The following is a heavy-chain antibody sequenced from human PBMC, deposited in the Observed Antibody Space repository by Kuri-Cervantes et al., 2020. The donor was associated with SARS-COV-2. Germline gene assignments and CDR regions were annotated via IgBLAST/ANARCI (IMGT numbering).Heavy chain of an antibody. J-gene: IGHJ4*02. CDR2: IYHSGST. D-gene: IGHD6-6*01. V-gene: IGHV4-39*01. CDR1: GGSISSGGYS. Sequence: SETLSLTCAVSGGSISSGGYSWSWIRQPPGKGLEWIGEIYHSGSTNYNPSLKSRVTISVDKSKNQFSLKLSSVTAADTAVYYCASHRRWGSIVARPGYFDYWGQGTLVTVSS. CDR3: ASHRRWGSIVARPGYFDY.